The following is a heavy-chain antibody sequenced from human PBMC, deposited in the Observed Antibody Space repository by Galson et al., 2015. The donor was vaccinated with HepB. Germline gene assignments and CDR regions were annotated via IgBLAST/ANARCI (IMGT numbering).Heavy chain of an antibody. CDR1: GFTFSSYS. D-gene: IGHD6-13*01. Sequence: LRLSCAASGFTFSSYSMNWVRQAPGKGLEWVSSITTSSSYIYYADSVKGRFTIPRDNAKNSLYLQMNSLRAEDTAVYYCARVEYSSSWYQDYWGQGTLVTVSS. CDR3: ARVEYSSSWYQDY. CDR2: ITTSSSYI. V-gene: IGHV3-21*01. J-gene: IGHJ4*02.